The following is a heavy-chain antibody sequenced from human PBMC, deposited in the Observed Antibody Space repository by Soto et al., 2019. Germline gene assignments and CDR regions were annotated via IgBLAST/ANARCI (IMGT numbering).Heavy chain of an antibody. CDR1: GGSISSGDYY. J-gene: IGHJ5*02. D-gene: IGHD1-26*01. Sequence: QVQLQESGPGLVKPSQTLSLTCTVSGGSISSGDYYWSWIRQPPGKGLEWIGYIYYSGSTYYNPSTQRRVPIAVDTSKNQFSLKLSSVPAADTAVYYCARNRGSYYAWFDPWGQGTLVTVSS. V-gene: IGHV4-30-4*01. CDR3: ARNRGSYYAWFDP. CDR2: IYYSGST.